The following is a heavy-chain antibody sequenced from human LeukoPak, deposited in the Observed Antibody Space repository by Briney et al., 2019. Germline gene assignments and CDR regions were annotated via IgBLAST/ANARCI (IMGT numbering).Heavy chain of an antibody. Sequence: SETLSLTCSVSGDSISSYYWSWIRQPPGKGLEWIGYIYYSGSTNYNPSLESRVTISVGTSKNQFSLNLSSVTAADTAVYYCARGGIASAGIPLRIWGQGTMVTVSS. V-gene: IGHV4-59*01. CDR3: ARGGIASAGIPLRI. J-gene: IGHJ3*02. CDR1: GDSISSYY. D-gene: IGHD6-13*01. CDR2: IYYSGST.